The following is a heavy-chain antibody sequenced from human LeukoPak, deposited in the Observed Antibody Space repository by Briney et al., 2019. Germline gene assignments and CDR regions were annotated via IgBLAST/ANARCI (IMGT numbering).Heavy chain of an antibody. J-gene: IGHJ6*02. V-gene: IGHV3-21*01. CDR3: ARGEVVITNYGMDV. D-gene: IGHD3-22*01. Sequence: PGGSLRLSCAASGFTFSSYSMNWVRQAPGKGLEWVSSISSSSSYIYYADSVKGRFTISRDNAKNSLYLQMNSLRAEDTAVYYCARGEVVITNYGMDVWGQGTTVTVSS. CDR2: ISSSSSYI. CDR1: GFTFSSYS.